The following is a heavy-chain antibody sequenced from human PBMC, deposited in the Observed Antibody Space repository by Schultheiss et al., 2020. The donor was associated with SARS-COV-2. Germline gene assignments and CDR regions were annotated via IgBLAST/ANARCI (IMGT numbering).Heavy chain of an antibody. CDR2: IYYSGST. V-gene: IGHV4-31*01. CDR3: ARASMVRGVPLDV. J-gene: IGHJ6*02. D-gene: IGHD3-10*01. Sequence: SQTLSLTCTVSGGSISSGGYYWSWIRQHPGKGLEWIGYIYYSGSTYYNPSLKSQVTISVDTSKNQLSLKLSSVTAGDTAVYYCARASMVRGVPLDVWGQGTTVTVS. CDR1: GGSISSGGYY.